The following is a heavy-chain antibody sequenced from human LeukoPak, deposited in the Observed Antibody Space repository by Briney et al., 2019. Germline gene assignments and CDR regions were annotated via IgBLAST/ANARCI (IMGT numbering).Heavy chain of an antibody. CDR1: GGSISSGSYY. CDR3: ARVPLPEQHVDY. V-gene: IGHV4-61*02. Sequence: SETLSLTCTVSGGSISSGSYYWSWIRQPAGKGLEWIGRIYTSGSTNYNPSLKSRVTISVDTSKNQFSLKLSSVTAADTAVCYYARVPLPEQHVDYWGQGTLVTVSS. CDR2: IYTSGST. D-gene: IGHD6-13*01. J-gene: IGHJ4*02.